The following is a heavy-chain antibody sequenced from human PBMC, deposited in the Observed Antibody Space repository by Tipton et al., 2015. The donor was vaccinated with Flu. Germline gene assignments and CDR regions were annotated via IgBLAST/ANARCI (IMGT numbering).Heavy chain of an antibody. CDR1: GFMFGGYW. CDR2: INQDGSVN. J-gene: IGHJ4*02. V-gene: IGHV3-7*01. CDR3: GRAIGGSSSH. Sequence: SLRLSCAASGFMFGGYWMHWVRQAPGKGLEWVANINQDGSVNYYVDSVKGRFTISRDNAKNSLYLQMSNLRAEDTAVYYCGRAIGGSSSHWGQGTLVTVSS. D-gene: IGHD2-2*01.